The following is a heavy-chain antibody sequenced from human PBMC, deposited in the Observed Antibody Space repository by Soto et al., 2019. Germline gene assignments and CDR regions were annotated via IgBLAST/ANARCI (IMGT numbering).Heavy chain of an antibody. Sequence: TLSLTCAVSGGSISSGGYSWSWIRQPPGKGLEWIGYIYHSGSTYYNPSLKSRVTISVDRSKNQFSLKLSSVTAADTAVYYCARGYSYGSQYFDYWGQGTLVTVS. CDR3: ARGYSYGSQYFDY. D-gene: IGHD5-18*01. V-gene: IGHV4-30-2*01. J-gene: IGHJ4*02. CDR2: IYHSGST. CDR1: GGSISSGGYS.